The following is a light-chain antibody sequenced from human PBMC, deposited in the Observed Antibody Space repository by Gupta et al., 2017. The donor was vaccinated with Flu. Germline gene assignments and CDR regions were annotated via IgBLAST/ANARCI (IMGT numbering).Light chain of an antibody. CDR3: QQYYGGPIT. CDR2: WAS. Sequence: DIVMTQSLDSLAVSLGERATINCKSSQSVLKTSNNYNYLAWFQHKPGQPPKLLLYWASTREFGVPDRFSGSGSGTDFTLTISSLQVEDVAIYYCQQYYGGPITFGQGTRLEIK. V-gene: IGKV4-1*01. J-gene: IGKJ5*01. CDR1: QSVLKTSNNYNY.